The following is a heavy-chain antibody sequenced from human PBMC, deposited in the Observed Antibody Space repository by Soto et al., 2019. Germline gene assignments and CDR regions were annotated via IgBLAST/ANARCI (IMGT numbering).Heavy chain of an antibody. CDR1: GDSINYYY. D-gene: IGHD6-13*01. J-gene: IGHJ5*02. V-gene: IGHV4-4*08. CDR2: IYSRGST. Sequence: SETLSLTCTVSGDSINYYYCSWICHSPPKGPEWIGYIYSRGSTSYSPYSNSRVTISVDTSKNQFSLKLTSVTAADTAVYYCARTPEGSWPNWFGPWGQGILVTVS. CDR3: ARTPEGSWPNWFGP.